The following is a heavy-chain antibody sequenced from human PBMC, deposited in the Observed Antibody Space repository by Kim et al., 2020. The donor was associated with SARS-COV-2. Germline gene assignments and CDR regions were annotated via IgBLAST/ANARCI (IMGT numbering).Heavy chain of an antibody. J-gene: IGHJ4*02. CDR2: GGST. CDR3: AKDRPDIG. V-gene: IGHV3-23*01. Sequence: GGSTYYADSVKGRFTISRDNSKNTLYLQMNSLRAEDTAVYYCAKDRPDIGWGQGTLVTVSS. D-gene: IGHD2-15*01.